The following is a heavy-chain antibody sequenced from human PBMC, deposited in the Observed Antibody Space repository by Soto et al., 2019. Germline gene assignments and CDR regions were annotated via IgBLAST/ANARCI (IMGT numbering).Heavy chain of an antibody. V-gene: IGHV4-30-4*01. CDR3: ARGSYYYDSSGYYHY. Sequence: SDTLSRTCTISGCSISSGDYYWIWIRQPPGKGLEWIGYIYYSGSTYYNPSLKSRVTISVDTSKNQFSLKLSSVTAADTAVYYCARGSYYYDSSGYYHYWGQG. J-gene: IGHJ4*02. CDR2: IYYSGST. CDR1: GCSISSGDYY. D-gene: IGHD3-22*01.